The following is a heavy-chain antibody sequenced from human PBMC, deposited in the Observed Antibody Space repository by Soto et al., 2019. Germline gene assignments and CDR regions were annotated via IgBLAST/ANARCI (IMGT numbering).Heavy chain of an antibody. Sequence: ASVKVSCKASGYTFTSYGISWVRQAPGQGLEWMGWISAYNGNTNYAQKLQGRVTMTTDTSTSTAYMELRSLRADDTAVYYCAKPVMVRGVIVGYFDYWGQGTLVTVSS. CDR3: AKPVMVRGVIVGYFDY. CDR2: ISAYNGNT. J-gene: IGHJ4*02. V-gene: IGHV1-18*04. CDR1: GYTFTSYG. D-gene: IGHD3-10*01.